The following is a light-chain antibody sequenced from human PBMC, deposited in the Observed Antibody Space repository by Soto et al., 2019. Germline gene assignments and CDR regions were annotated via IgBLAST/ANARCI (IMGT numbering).Light chain of an antibody. CDR3: QNRSSWLLT. Sequence: EIVLTQSPATLSLSPGERATLSCRASQSVSSYLVWYQQKPGQAPRLLIYDSSNRATGIPARFSCSESGTDFTLPISCRKPEYFAIYYCQNRSSWLLTFGGGTNVEIK. CDR2: DSS. V-gene: IGKV3-11*01. J-gene: IGKJ4*01. CDR1: QSVSSY.